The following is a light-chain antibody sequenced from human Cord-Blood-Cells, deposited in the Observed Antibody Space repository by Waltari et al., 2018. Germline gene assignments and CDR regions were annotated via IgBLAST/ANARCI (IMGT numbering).Light chain of an antibody. J-gene: IGKJ4*01. V-gene: IGKV1-33*01. Sequence: DIQMTQSSSSLSASVGDRVTITCQASQDISNYLNWYKQKPGKAPKLLIYDESNLETGVPARFSGSVSGTDFTFTISSLQPEDIATYYCQQYDNLPLTFGGGTKVEIK. CDR2: DES. CDR3: QQYDNLPLT. CDR1: QDISNY.